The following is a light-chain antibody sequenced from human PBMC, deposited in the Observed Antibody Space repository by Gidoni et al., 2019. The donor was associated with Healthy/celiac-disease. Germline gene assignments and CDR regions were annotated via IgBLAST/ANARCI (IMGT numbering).Light chain of an antibody. CDR2: DDS. CDR3: QVWDSSSDPYVV. CDR1: NIGSKS. J-gene: IGLJ2*01. V-gene: IGLV3-21*02. Sequence: SYVLTQPPSVSLDPGQTARITCGGNNIGSKSVHWYQQKPGQAPVLVVYDDSARPSGIPERFSGSNSGNTATLTISRVEAGDEADYYCQVWDSSSDPYVVFGGGTKLTVL.